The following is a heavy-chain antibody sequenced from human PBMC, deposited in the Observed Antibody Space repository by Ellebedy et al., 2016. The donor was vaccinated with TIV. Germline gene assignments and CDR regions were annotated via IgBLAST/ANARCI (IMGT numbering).Heavy chain of an antibody. J-gene: IGHJ4*02. CDR2: ISITSSTI. D-gene: IGHD2-15*01. CDR1: GFTFSSYS. Sequence: GESLKISXAASGFTFSSYSMNRVLQPPWHGLEWVSFISITSSTIWYADSVKGRFTISRDNARNTLYMQMNSLRAEDTAVYYCAKDGGGGWYVTAAFDYWGQGTLVTVSS. CDR3: AKDGGGGWYVTAAFDY. V-gene: IGHV3-48*01.